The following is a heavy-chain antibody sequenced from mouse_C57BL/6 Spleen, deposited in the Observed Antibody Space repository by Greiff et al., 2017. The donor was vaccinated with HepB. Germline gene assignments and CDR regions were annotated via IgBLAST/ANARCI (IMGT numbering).Heavy chain of an antibody. CDR1: GFNIKDDY. J-gene: IGHJ2*01. Sequence: EVQLQQSGAELVRPGASVKLSCTASGFNIKDDYMHWVKQRPEQGLEWIGWIDPENGDTEYASKFQGKATITADTSSNTAYLQLSSLTSEDTAVYYCTRVVDGYSFDYWGQGTTLTVSS. CDR3: TRVVDGYSFDY. V-gene: IGHV14-4*01. CDR2: IDPENGDT. D-gene: IGHD2-3*01.